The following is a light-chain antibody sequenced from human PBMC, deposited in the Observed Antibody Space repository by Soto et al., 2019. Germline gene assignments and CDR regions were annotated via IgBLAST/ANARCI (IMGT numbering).Light chain of an antibody. Sequence: DIQITQSPSSLSASVGDTVTFTCRASQSISEYLNWYQQKPGRAPRLLIYAASNLDNGVPSRFSGSGSGTTFTLTIRSXQPEDFATYYCQQSYSFPRTFGQGTKVDIK. V-gene: IGKV1-39*01. CDR3: QQSYSFPRT. CDR2: AAS. J-gene: IGKJ1*01. CDR1: QSISEY.